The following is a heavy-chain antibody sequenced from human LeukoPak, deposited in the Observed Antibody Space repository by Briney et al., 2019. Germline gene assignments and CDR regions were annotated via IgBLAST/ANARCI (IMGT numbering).Heavy chain of an antibody. J-gene: IGHJ4*02. V-gene: IGHV3-7*01. CDR2: TKQDGSEK. CDR3: ATDLGSSRPNF. Sequence: GGSLRLSCAVSGFTFSTYAMSWVRQAPGKGLEWVANTKQDGSEKYYVDSAKGRFTISRDNAKNSLYLQMNSLRAEDTAVYYCATDLGSSRPNFWGQGILVTVSS. CDR1: GFTFSTYA. D-gene: IGHD6-13*01.